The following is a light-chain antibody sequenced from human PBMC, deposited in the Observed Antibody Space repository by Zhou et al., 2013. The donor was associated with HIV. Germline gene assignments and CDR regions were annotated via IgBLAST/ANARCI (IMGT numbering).Light chain of an antibody. CDR1: QSISTW. V-gene: IGKV1-5*03. J-gene: IGKJ1*01. CDR2: KTS. Sequence: DIQMTQSPSTLSASVGDRVTITCRASQSISTWLAWYQQKPGKAPKLLIYKTSNLQTGVPSRFSGSGSVTEYTLTINTLQPEDFATYYCQQSYSSPWTFGQGTNVAIK. CDR3: QQSYSSPWT.